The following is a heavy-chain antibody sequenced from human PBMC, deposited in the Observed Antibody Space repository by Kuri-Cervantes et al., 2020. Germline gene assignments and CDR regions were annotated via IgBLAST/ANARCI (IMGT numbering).Heavy chain of an antibody. CDR2: TSAYNGNT. Sequence: ASVKVSCKASGYTFTSYGISWVRQAPGQGLEWMGWTSAYNGNTNYAQKLQGRVTMTTDTSTSTAYMELRSLRSDDTAVYYCARKFCSGGSCYSFWFDPWGQGTLVTVSS. CDR3: ARKFCSGGSCYSFWFDP. D-gene: IGHD2-15*01. V-gene: IGHV1-18*01. CDR1: GYTFTSYG. J-gene: IGHJ5*02.